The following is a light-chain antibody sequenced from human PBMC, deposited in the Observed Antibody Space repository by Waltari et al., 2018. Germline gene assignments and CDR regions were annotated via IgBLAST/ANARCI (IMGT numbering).Light chain of an antibody. V-gene: IGLV3-10*01. CDR2: EDN. J-gene: IGLJ2*01. Sequence: SYELTQPPSVSVSPGQTARITCSGDALPNQYGYWDQQKSGQAPVLVIYEDNKRRSGIPERFSGSSSGTMVTLTISGAQVEDEGDYYCYSTDRTGKQRVFGGGTKLTVL. CDR1: ALPNQY. CDR3: YSTDRTGKQRV.